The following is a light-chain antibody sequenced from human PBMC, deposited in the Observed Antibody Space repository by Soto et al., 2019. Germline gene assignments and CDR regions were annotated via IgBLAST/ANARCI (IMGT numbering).Light chain of an antibody. CDR1: QTVGRDY. CDR2: GAT. Sequence: EIVLTQSPGTLSMSPGEGATLSCRASQTVGRDYLAWYQQKPGQAPRLLVHGATSRATGIPDRFIGSGSGTDFNLTITRLEPEDFAVYFCHQYAYSPLTLGGGTKVDIK. CDR3: HQYAYSPLT. V-gene: IGKV3-20*01. J-gene: IGKJ4*01.